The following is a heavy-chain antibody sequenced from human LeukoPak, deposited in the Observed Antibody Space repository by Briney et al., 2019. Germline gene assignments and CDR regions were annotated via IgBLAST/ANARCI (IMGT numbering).Heavy chain of an antibody. Sequence: SETLSLTCAVYGESFSGYYWSWIRQPPGKGLEWIGEINHSGSTNYNPSLKSRVTISVDTSKNQFSLKLSSVTAADTAVYYCARSRLGIAVAGTLDYWGQGTLVTVSS. CDR2: INHSGST. V-gene: IGHV4-34*01. J-gene: IGHJ4*02. D-gene: IGHD6-19*01. CDR1: GESFSGYY. CDR3: ARSRLGIAVAGTLDY.